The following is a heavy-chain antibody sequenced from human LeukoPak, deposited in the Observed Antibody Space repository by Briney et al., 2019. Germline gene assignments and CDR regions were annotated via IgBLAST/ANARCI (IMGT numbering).Heavy chain of an antibody. CDR3: ARGPPYIFHTLYGMDV. D-gene: IGHD2-21*01. J-gene: IGHJ6*02. Sequence: KPSETLSLTCAVYGGSFSGYYWSWIRQPPGKGLEWIGEINHSGSTNYNPSLKSRVTISVDTSKNQFSLKLSSVTAADTAVYYCARGPPYIFHTLYGMDVWGQGTTVTVSS. V-gene: IGHV4-34*01. CDR2: INHSGST. CDR1: GGSFSGYY.